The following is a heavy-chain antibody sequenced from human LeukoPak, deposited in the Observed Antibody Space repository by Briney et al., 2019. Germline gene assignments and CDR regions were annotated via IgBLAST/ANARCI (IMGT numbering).Heavy chain of an antibody. J-gene: IGHJ6*03. Sequence: PSETLSLTCTVSVGSISSSSYYWDWVRQPPGKGLEWIGNVYYGGNTFYNSSLESRVTISVDMSKNQFSLKLSSLTAADTAVYYCARQRADYFYHYLDVWGKGTSVTVSS. CDR1: VGSISSSSYY. V-gene: IGHV4-39*01. CDR3: ARQRADYFYHYLDV. CDR2: VYYGGNT.